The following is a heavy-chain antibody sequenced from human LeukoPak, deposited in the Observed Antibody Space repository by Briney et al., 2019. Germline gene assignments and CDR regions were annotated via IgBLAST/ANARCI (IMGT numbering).Heavy chain of an antibody. CDR1: GFNFSNYA. D-gene: IGHD3-10*01. V-gene: IGHV3-23*01. J-gene: IGHJ3*02. Sequence: PGGSLRLSCAASGFNFSNYAMSWVRQAPGKALEWVSAVSSSGGSTYYADSVKGRFTISRDNSKNTLYLQMNTVRAEDTAVYYCAKISLNYYGSGSYGLDAFDIWGQGTMATVSS. CDR3: AKISLNYYGSGSYGLDAFDI. CDR2: VSSSGGST.